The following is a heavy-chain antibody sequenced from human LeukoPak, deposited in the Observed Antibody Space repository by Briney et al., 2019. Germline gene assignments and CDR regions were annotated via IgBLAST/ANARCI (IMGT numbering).Heavy chain of an antibody. CDR2: INHSGST. CDR3: ASSKAVAARGGLD. V-gene: IGHV4-34*01. Sequence: SETLSLTCAVYGGSFSGYYWSWIRQPPGKGLEWIGEINHSGSTNYNPSLKSRVTISVDTSKNQFSLKLSSVTAADTAVYYCASSKAVAARGGLDWGQGTLVTVSS. J-gene: IGHJ4*02. D-gene: IGHD6-6*01. CDR1: GGSFSGYY.